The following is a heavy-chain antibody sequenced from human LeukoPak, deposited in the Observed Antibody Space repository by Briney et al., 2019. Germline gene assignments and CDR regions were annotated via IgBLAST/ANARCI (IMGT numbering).Heavy chain of an antibody. Sequence: TGGSLRLSCAACGSTFRVYAMHSVRQTPGKGLEWVAVIWSDENNKHYADSVKGRFTISRDNFKNTVYLQMNSLRAEDTALYYCARGAEFWDAQPDYYNGVDVWGQGTTVTVSS. J-gene: IGHJ6*02. V-gene: IGHV3-33*01. CDR1: GSTFRVYA. D-gene: IGHD3-3*01. CDR2: IWSDENNK. CDR3: ARGAEFWDAQPDYYNGVDV.